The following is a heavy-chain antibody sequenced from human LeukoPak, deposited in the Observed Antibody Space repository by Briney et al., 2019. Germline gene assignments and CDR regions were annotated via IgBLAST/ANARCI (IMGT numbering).Heavy chain of an antibody. V-gene: IGHV1-69*13. D-gene: IGHD3-22*01. J-gene: IGHJ2*01. CDR1: GGTFSSYA. CDR2: IIPLFGTS. CDR3: ARVHSSGYYSNWYFDL. Sequence: SVKVSCKASGGTFSSYAISWVRQAPGQGLEWMAEIIPLFGTSNYAQKFQGRVTITADESTSTAYMELSSLTSEDTAVYYCARVHSSGYYSNWYFDLWGRGTLVTVSS.